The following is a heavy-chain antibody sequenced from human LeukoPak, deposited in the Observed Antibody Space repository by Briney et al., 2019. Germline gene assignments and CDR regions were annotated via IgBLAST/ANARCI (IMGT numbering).Heavy chain of an antibody. D-gene: IGHD6-6*01. J-gene: IGHJ6*03. V-gene: IGHV3-11*01. Sequence: GGSLRLSCAASGFTFSDYYMSWIRQAPGKGLEWVSYISSSGSTIYYADSVKGRFTISRDNAKNSLYLQMNSLRAEDTAVYYCARVAYSSSSLYYYYMDVWGKGTTVTVSS. CDR2: ISSSGSTI. CDR3: ARVAYSSSSLYYYYMDV. CDR1: GFTFSDYY.